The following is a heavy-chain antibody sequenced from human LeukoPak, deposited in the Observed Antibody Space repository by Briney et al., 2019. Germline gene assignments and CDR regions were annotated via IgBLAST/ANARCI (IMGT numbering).Heavy chain of an antibody. Sequence: SETLSLTCTVSGGSISTYYGSWIRQPAGKGLEWIGRIYSSGSTNYNPSLKSRVTMSVDTSKNQFSLKLSSVTAADTAVYYCASGVSGYYFFDYWGQGTLVTVSS. CDR2: IYSSGST. D-gene: IGHD3-22*01. CDR3: ASGVSGYYFFDY. J-gene: IGHJ4*02. CDR1: GGSISTYY. V-gene: IGHV4-4*07.